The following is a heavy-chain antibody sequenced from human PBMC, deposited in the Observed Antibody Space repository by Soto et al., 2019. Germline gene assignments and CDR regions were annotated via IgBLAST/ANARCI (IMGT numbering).Heavy chain of an antibody. CDR2: IIPIFGTA. J-gene: IGHJ3*02. CDR3: ARDGLGVRGVLDAFDI. Sequence: SVKVSCKASGGTFSSYAISWVRQAPGQGLEWMGGIIPIFGTANYAQKFQGRVTITADESTSTAYMELSSLRSEDTAVYYCARDGLGVRGVLDAFDIWGQGTMVTVSS. V-gene: IGHV1-69*13. D-gene: IGHD3-10*01. CDR1: GGTFSSYA.